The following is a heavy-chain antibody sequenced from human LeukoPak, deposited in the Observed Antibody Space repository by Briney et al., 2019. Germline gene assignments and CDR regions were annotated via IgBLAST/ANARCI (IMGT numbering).Heavy chain of an antibody. J-gene: IGHJ4*02. CDR1: GFTFSSYG. CDR2: IRYDGSNK. CDR3: AKDYYGSGSYYNPYYFDY. Sequence: GGSLRLSCAASGFTFSSYGMHWVRQAPGKGLEWVAFIRYDGSNKYYADSVKGRFTISRDNSKNTLYLQMNSLRAGDTAVYYCAKDYYGSGSYYNPYYFDYWGQGTLVTVSS. D-gene: IGHD3-10*01. V-gene: IGHV3-30*02.